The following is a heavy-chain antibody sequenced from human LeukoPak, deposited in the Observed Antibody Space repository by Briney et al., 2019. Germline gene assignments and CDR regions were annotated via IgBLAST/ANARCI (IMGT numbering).Heavy chain of an antibody. CDR2: IIPIFGTA. V-gene: IGHV1-69*06. J-gene: IGHJ1*01. Sequence: GASVKVSCKASGGTFSSYAISWVRQAPGQGLEWMGGIIPIFGTANYAQKFQGRVTMTEDTSTDTAYMELSSLRSEDTAVYYCATEYFWSGYHPQYFQHWGQGTLVTVSS. D-gene: IGHD3-3*01. CDR1: GGTFSSYA. CDR3: ATEYFWSGYHPQYFQH.